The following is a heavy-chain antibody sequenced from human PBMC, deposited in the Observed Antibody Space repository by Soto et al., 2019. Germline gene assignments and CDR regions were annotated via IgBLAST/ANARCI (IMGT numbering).Heavy chain of an antibody. CDR1: GFTFSSYS. J-gene: IGHJ5*02. CDR2: LSGSGGST. V-gene: IGHV3-23*01. Sequence: GGSLRLSCAASGFTFSSYSMSLVRQAPGKRLEWVSGLSGSGGSTYYADSVKGRFTISGDNSKKTLYLQMSSLRAEDTAVYYCAKNAHWEVAATDPNWFDPWGQGTLVTVSS. CDR3: AKNAHWEVAATDPNWFDP. D-gene: IGHD6-13*01.